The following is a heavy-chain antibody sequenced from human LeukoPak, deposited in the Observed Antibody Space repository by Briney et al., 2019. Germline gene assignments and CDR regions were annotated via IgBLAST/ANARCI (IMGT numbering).Heavy chain of an antibody. CDR1: GYTFTSYD. D-gene: IGHD6-13*01. CDR2: IIPIFGTA. Sequence: SVKVSCKASGYTFTSYDINWVRQAPGQGLEWMGGIIPIFGTANYAQKFQGRVTITADESTSTAYMELSSLRSEDTAVYYCARDIAGMDVWGQGTTVTVSS. CDR3: ARDIAGMDV. V-gene: IGHV1-69*13. J-gene: IGHJ6*02.